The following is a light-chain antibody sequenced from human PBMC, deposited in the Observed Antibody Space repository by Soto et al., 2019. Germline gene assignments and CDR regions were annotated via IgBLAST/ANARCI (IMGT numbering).Light chain of an antibody. V-gene: IGKV4-1*01. Sequence: DIVLTQSPDSLVVSLCERAPVKXXSSQXVVNSSNNKKYLTWYQQKPGQPPKVXXYWASTRESGVPDRFSGSGSGTDFTLTISSLQPEDVATYYCQSYDSARWAFGQGTKV. J-gene: IGKJ1*01. CDR3: QSYDSARWA. CDR1: QXVVNSSNNKKY. CDR2: WAS.